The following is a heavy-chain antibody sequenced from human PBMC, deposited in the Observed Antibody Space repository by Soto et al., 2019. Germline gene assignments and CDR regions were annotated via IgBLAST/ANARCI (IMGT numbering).Heavy chain of an antibody. CDR1: GFTFSSYW. J-gene: IGHJ5*02. D-gene: IGHD2-15*01. CDR2: IKQDGNEK. V-gene: IGHV3-7*03. CDR3: TTDLWRRAVVVGSTGYFNP. Sequence: PGGSLRLSCAASGFTFSSYWMNWVRQAPGKGLEWVANIKQDGNEKSYVDSVKGRFTISRDNANNSLFLQMNSLKTEDTAVYYCTTDLWRRAVVVGSTGYFNPWGQGTPVTVSS.